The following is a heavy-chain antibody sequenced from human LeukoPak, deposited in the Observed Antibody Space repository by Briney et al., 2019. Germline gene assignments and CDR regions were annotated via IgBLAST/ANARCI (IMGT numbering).Heavy chain of an antibody. V-gene: IGHV4-34*01. CDR2: INHSGST. J-gene: IGHJ6*02. CDR1: GGSFSGYY. CDR3: ARQKGGYSLYYYYGMDV. Sequence: SETLSLTCAVYGGSFSGYYWSWIRQPPGKGLEWIGEINHSGSTNYNPSLKSRVTISVDTSKNQFSLKLSSVTAADTAVYYCARQKGGYSLYYYYGMDVWGQGTTVTVSS. D-gene: IGHD6-13*01.